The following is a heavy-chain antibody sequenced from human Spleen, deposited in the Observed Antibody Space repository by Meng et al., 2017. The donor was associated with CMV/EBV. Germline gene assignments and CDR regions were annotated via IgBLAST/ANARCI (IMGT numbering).Heavy chain of an antibody. J-gene: IGHJ5*02. CDR1: FSSYA. V-gene: IGHV1-69*05. D-gene: IGHD6-19*01. CDR3: ARTKTLYSSGWHYNWFDP. Sequence: FSSYAISWVRQDSGQGLEWMGGIIPIFGTANYAQKFQGRVTITTDESTSTAYMELSSLRSEDTAVYYCARTKTLYSSGWHYNWFDPWGQGTLVTVSS. CDR2: IIPIFGTA.